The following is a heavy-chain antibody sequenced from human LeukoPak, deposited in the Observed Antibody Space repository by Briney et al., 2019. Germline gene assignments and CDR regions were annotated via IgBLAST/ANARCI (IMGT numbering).Heavy chain of an antibody. D-gene: IGHD6-6*01. J-gene: IGHJ5*02. V-gene: IGHV4-39*07. CDR1: GGSISSSSYY. Sequence: SETLSLTCTVSGGSISSSSYYWGWIRQPPGKGLEWIGSIYYSGSTYYNPSLKSRVTISVDTSKNQLSLKLSSVTAADTAVYYCARDEYSSSRTFDPWGQGTLVTVSS. CDR3: ARDEYSSSRTFDP. CDR2: IYYSGST.